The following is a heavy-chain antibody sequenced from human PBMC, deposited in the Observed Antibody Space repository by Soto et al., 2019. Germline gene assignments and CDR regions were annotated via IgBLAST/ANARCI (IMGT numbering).Heavy chain of an antibody. CDR2: ISGSGSSI. J-gene: IGHJ6*02. Sequence: EVQLAESGGGLVQPGGSLRLSCTASGLTFSGYDMNWVRQAPGKGLEWVSSISGSGSSISYADSVRGRFSIARDNAENSLYLQMNSLRAEDTAVYYCATDSGSYSGYSYYAMDVWGQGTTVPVSS. CDR1: GLTFSGYD. D-gene: IGHD1-26*01. CDR3: ATDSGSYSGYSYYAMDV. V-gene: IGHV3-48*03.